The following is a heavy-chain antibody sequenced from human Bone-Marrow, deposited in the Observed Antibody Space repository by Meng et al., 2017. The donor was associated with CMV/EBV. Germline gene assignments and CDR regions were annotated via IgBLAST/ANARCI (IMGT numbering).Heavy chain of an antibody. V-gene: IGHV3-21*04. Sequence: GESLKISCAASGFTFSTYRMNWVSQAPGKGLEWVSSISSSSRYIYYADSVKGRFTISRDNAKNSLYLQMNSLRAEDTAVYYCARSGPAASYYYYYGMDVWAQGTTATFSS. J-gene: IGHJ6*02. D-gene: IGHD2-2*01. CDR2: ISSSSRYI. CDR3: ARSGPAASYYYYYGMDV. CDR1: GFTFSTYR.